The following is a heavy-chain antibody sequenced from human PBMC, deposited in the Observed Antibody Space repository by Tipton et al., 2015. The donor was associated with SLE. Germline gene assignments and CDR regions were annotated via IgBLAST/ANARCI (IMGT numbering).Heavy chain of an antibody. CDR2: LSLSDKN. V-gene: IGHV4-4*07. Sequence: GLVKPSETLSLTCNVSDASMNSYFWNWIRQPAGKGLEWIGRLSLSDKNKYNPSLQSRVTMSVDTSKSQFSLEVRSVTATDTAVYFCAGSKVTTARDSFDIWGPGTVVVVSP. CDR1: DASMNSYF. J-gene: IGHJ3*02. D-gene: IGHD4-17*01. CDR3: AGSKVTTARDSFDI.